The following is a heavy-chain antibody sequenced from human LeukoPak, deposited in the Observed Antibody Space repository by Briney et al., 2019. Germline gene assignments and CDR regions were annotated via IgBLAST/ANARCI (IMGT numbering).Heavy chain of an antibody. V-gene: IGHV3-74*01. Sequence: PGGSLRLSCAASGFPLSTYAMNWVRQAPGKGLVWVSHINSDGSWTSYADSVKGRFTFSKDNAKNTVYLQMNSLRAEDTAVYYCVSFYETYWGRGTLVTVSS. CDR3: VSFYETY. CDR2: INSDGSWT. J-gene: IGHJ4*02. D-gene: IGHD2/OR15-2a*01. CDR1: GFPLSTYA.